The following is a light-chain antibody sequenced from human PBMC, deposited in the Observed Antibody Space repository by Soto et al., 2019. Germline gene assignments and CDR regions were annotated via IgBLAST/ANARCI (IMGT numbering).Light chain of an antibody. CDR3: KKYNNWQVN. CDR1: QSVSSN. V-gene: IGKV3-15*01. J-gene: IGKJ5*01. Sequence: EILTTQSPATLSVSPGEIATLSCRASQSVSSNLAWYKQKPGQAPRLLIYGAYTRATGIQARFSGSGSGTEFTITISSLQSEDFAVYYCKKYNNWQVNFGQGKRLEIK. CDR2: GAY.